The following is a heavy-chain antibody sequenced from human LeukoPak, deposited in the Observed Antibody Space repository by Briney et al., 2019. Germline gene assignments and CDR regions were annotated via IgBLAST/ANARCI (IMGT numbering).Heavy chain of an antibody. CDR3: TRAGYYSSGWNPFDY. D-gene: IGHD6-19*01. Sequence: GGSLRLSCAASGFTFSSYWMSWVRQAPGKGLEWVANIKPDGSEKNYVDSVKGRFTISRDSAKNSLYLQMNSLGAEDTAVYYCTRAGYYSSGWNPFDYWGQGTLVTVSS. CDR2: IKPDGSEK. CDR1: GFTFSSYW. J-gene: IGHJ4*02. V-gene: IGHV3-7*01.